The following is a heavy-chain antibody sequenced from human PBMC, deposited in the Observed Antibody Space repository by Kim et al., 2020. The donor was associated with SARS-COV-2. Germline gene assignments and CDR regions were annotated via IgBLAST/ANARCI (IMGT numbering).Heavy chain of an antibody. Sequence: GGSLRLSCAASGFTFSSYGMHWVRQAPGKGLEWVAVISYDGSNKYYADSVKGRFTISRDNSKNTLYLQMNSLRAEDTAVYYCAKGPITRPYQLLLAGVGRKGYYYYGMDVWGQGTTVTVSS. CDR1: GFTFSSYG. J-gene: IGHJ6*02. D-gene: IGHD2-2*01. V-gene: IGHV3-30*18. CDR2: ISYDGSNK. CDR3: AKGPITRPYQLLLAGVGRKGYYYYGMDV.